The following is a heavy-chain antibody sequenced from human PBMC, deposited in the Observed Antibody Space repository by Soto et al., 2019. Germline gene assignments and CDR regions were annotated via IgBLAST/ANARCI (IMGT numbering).Heavy chain of an antibody. CDR2: IFYSGST. Sequence: QVQLQESGPGLVKPSETLSLTCSVSGVSISNYYWSWIRQPPEKGLEWIAYIFYSGSTNYNPSLRSRVTISMDMSKNQFSLTLSSVTAADTAVYYCARVGGFGESQYWGQGTLVTVSS. J-gene: IGHJ4*02. CDR1: GVSISNYY. CDR3: ARVGGFGESQY. V-gene: IGHV4-59*01. D-gene: IGHD3-10*01.